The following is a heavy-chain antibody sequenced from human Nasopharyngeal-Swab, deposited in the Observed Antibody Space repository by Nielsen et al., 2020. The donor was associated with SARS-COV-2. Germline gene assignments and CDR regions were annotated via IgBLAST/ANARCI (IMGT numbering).Heavy chain of an antibody. J-gene: IGHJ5*01. D-gene: IGHD3-16*01. V-gene: IGHV3-30*02. Sequence: GESLKISCAASGFTFSSYGMHWVRQAPGKGLEWVAYIRYDGSNTYYEDSVKGRFTISRDNSKNTLYLQMNSLRAEDTAVYYCASHRGGVTWGQGTLVTVSS. CDR1: GFTFSSYG. CDR3: ASHRGGVT. CDR2: IRYDGSNT.